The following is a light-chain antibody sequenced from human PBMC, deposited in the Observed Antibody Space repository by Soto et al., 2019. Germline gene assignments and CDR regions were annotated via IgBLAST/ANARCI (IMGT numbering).Light chain of an antibody. CDR3: SSYTSSSTVV. J-gene: IGLJ2*01. V-gene: IGLV2-14*01. Sequence: QSALTQPASVSGSPGQSITISCTGTSSDVGGYNYVSWYQQHPGKAPKLMIYDVSNRPSGVSNRFSGSKSGNTASLTISGLQAEAEADYYCSSYTSSSTVVFGGGTMVTVL. CDR2: DVS. CDR1: SSDVGGYNY.